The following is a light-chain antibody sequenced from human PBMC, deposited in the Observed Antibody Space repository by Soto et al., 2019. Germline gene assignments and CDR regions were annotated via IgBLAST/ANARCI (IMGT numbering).Light chain of an antibody. CDR3: AAWDDSLNAHNYV. CDR1: SSNIGSNT. CDR2: SNN. Sequence: QSVLTQPTSASGTPGQRVTISCSGRSSNIGSNTVNWYQQLPGTAPKLLIYSNNQRPSGVPDRFSGSKSGTSASLAISGLQSEDEADYYCAAWDDSLNAHNYVFGTGTKLTVL. J-gene: IGLJ1*01. V-gene: IGLV1-44*01.